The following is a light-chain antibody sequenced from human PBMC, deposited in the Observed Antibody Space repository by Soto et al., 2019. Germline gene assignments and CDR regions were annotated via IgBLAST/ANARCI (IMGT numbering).Light chain of an antibody. CDR3: QQRSKWPL. CDR2: DAS. J-gene: IGKJ5*01. Sequence: EIVLTQSPATLSSFPGDRVTLSCRASQPISSYLAWYQQKPGQAPRLLIYDASKRATGIPARFSGSGSGAEFTLTISNVEPEDLATYYCQQRSKWPLFGQGTRLEIK. V-gene: IGKV3-11*01. CDR1: QPISSY.